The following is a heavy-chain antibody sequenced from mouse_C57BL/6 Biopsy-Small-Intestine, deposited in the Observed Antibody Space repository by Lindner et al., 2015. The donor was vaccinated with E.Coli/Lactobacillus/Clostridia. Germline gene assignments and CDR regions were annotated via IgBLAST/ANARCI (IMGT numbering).Heavy chain of an antibody. CDR1: GYTFTSYG. J-gene: IGHJ1*03. Sequence: VQLQESGAELAGPGASVKLSCKASGYTFTSYGISWVKQRTGQGLEWIGEIYPRSGNTYYNEKFKGKATLTADKSSSTAYMELRSLTSEDSAVYFCARWGLLRGYFDVWGTGTTVTVSS. CDR3: ARWGLLRGYFDV. D-gene: IGHD6-1*01. V-gene: IGHV1-81*01. CDR2: IYPRSGNT.